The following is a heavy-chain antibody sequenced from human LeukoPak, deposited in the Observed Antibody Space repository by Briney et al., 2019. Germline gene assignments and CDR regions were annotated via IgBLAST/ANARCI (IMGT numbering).Heavy chain of an antibody. V-gene: IGHV3-11*04. J-gene: IGHJ3*02. D-gene: IGHD5-18*01. CDR2: ISSSGSTI. Sequence: GGSLRLSCAASGFTFSDYYMSWIRQAPGKGLEWVSYISSSGSTIYYADSVKGRFTISRDNAKNSLYLQMNSLRADDTAVYYCARTIQLYAFDIWGQGTMVTVSS. CDR3: ARTIQLYAFDI. CDR1: GFTFSDYY.